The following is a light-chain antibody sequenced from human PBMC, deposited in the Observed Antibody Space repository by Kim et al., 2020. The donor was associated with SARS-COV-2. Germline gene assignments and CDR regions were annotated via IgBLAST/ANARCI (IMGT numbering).Light chain of an antibody. V-gene: IGKV3-15*01. J-gene: IGKJ2*01. Sequence: VVTQSPATLSLSPGETATFFCRASPSISTNLAWYQQKPGQAPRLLIYGASTRATGVPARFSGSGFGTEFSLIISSLQSEDSAIYYCHQYNNWPRAFGQGTKLEI. CDR1: PSISTN. CDR3: HQYNNWPRA. CDR2: GAS.